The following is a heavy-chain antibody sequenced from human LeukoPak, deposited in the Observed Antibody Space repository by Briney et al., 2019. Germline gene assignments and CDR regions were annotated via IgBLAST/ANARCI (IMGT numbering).Heavy chain of an antibody. J-gene: IGHJ4*02. CDR2: ISGSGGST. CDR3: AKVMRGYDSSGYYRFLDY. CDR1: GFTFSSYW. Sequence: HAGGSLRLSCAASGFTFSSYWMHWVRQAPGKGLEWVSAISGSGGSTYYADSVKGRFTISRDNSKNTLYLQMNSLRAEDTAVYYCAKVMRGYDSSGYYRFLDYWGQGTLVTVSS. V-gene: IGHV3-23*01. D-gene: IGHD3-22*01.